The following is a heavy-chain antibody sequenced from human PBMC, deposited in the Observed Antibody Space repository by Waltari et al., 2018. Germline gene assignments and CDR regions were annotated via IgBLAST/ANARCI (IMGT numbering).Heavy chain of an antibody. CDR2: LSYTGAT. Sequence: QLQLQESGPGLVKPSETLSLTCSVSGVSITSNRHYWGWIRQPPGQGLEWIGTLSYTGATNSSPPLQSRVTISRDTSKNHLSLTLGSVTAADTAVYYCATYIGASVGTAAFDVWGQGTMVTVSS. V-gene: IGHV4-39*02. CDR1: GVSITSNRHY. J-gene: IGHJ3*01. CDR3: ATYIGASVGTAAFDV. D-gene: IGHD5-12*01.